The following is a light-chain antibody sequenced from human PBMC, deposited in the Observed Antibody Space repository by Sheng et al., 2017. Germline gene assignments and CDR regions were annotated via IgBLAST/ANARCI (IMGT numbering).Light chain of an antibody. CDR1: SLRSYY. J-gene: IGLJ3*02. CDR2: GKN. V-gene: IGLV3-19*01. Sequence: SSELTQDPAVSVALGQTVRITCQGDSLRSYYASWYQQKPGQAPVLVIYGKNNRPSGIPDRFSGSSSGNTASLTITGAQAEDEADYYCQAWDTSTASWVFGGGTKLTVL. CDR3: QAWDTSTASWV.